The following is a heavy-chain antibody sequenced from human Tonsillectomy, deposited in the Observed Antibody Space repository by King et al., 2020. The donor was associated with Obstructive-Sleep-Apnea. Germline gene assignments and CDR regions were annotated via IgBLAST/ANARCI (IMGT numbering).Heavy chain of an antibody. D-gene: IGHD1-26*01. V-gene: IGHV3-30*14. J-gene: IGHJ4*02. CDR3: ARDPKEWEVQY. CDR1: GFTFSNYA. Sequence: HVQLVESGGGVVQPGRSLRLSCAASGFTFSNYAMHWVRQAPGKGLEWGAVILYDGSNKYYADSVKGRLTISRDNSKNTLYLQMNSLRAEDTAVYYCARDPKEWEVQYWGQGTLVTVSS. CDR2: ILYDGSNK.